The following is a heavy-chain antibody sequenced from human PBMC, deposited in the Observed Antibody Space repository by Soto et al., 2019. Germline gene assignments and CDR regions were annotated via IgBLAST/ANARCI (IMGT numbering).Heavy chain of an antibody. J-gene: IGHJ4*02. V-gene: IGHV3-30*18. CDR1: GFTFSSYG. D-gene: IGHD3-16*01. CDR3: AKNGGRKSSNYVDY. CDR2: ISYDGSNK. Sequence: GGSLRLSCAASGFTFSSYGMHWVRQAPGKGLEWVAVISYDGSNKYYADSVKGRFTISRDNSKNTLYLQMNSLRAEDTAVYYCAKNGGRKSSNYVDYWGQGTLVTVSS.